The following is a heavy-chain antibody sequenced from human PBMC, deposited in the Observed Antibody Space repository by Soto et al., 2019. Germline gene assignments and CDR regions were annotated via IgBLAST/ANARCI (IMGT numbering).Heavy chain of an antibody. CDR3: ARDPIVGAYYWYFGL. Sequence: EVQLVESGGGLVQPGGSLRLSCAASGFTFSSYWMHWVRQAPGKGLVWVSRINSDGSSTSYADSVKGRFTISRDNAKNTLYLQMNSLRAEDTAVYYCARDPIVGAYYWYFGLWGRGTLVTVSS. CDR2: INSDGSST. D-gene: IGHD1-26*01. J-gene: IGHJ2*01. CDR1: GFTFSSYW. V-gene: IGHV3-74*01.